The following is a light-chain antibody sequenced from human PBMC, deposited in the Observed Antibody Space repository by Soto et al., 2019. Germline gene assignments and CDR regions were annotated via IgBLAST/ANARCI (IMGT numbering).Light chain of an antibody. J-gene: IGKJ1*01. CDR1: QSVSSSY. CDR2: GAS. Sequence: IVLTPYPATLSLSPGERANLPRRASQSVSSSYLAWYQQKPGQAPRLLIYGASSRATGIPARFSGSGSGTEFTLTISSLQSEDFAVYYCQQYNNRPRAFGQGTKVDIK. V-gene: IGKV3-15*01. CDR3: QQYNNRPRA.